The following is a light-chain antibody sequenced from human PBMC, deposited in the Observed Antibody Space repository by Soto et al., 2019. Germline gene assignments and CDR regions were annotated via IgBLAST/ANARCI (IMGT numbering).Light chain of an antibody. J-gene: IGLJ2*01. CDR1: SSDIGGYNY. V-gene: IGLV2-14*01. CDR2: DVS. CDR3: SSQAVSSTLV. Sequence: QSALTQPASVSGSPGQSITISCTGTSSDIGGYNYVSWYQQHPGKAPKLMIYDVSNRPLGVSNRFSGSKSGNTASLTISGLQAEDEADYYCSSQAVSSTLVFGGGTKVTVL.